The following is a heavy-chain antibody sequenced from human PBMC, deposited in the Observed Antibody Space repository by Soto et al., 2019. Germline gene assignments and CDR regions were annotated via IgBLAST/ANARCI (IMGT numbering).Heavy chain of an antibody. CDR1: GGTFSSYA. V-gene: IGHV1-69*12. J-gene: IGHJ3*02. CDR2: IIPIFGTA. Sequence: QVQLVQSGAEVKKPGSSVKVSCKASGGTFSSYASSWVRQAPGQGLEWMGGIIPIFGTANYAQKFQGRVTITADESTRTAYMELSSLRSEDTAVYYCARALYYDSSDFNAFDIWGQGTMVTVSS. D-gene: IGHD3-22*01. CDR3: ARALYYDSSDFNAFDI.